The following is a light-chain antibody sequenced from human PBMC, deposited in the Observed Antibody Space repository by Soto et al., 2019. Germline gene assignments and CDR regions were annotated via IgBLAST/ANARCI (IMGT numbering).Light chain of an antibody. V-gene: IGKV2-30*02. J-gene: IGKJ1*01. CDR3: TQGTYRRT. CDR2: RVS. CDR1: QSLAHSDGNTY. Sequence: DIVMTQSPLSLPVTLGQPASISCRSSQSLAHSDGNTYLNWFQQRPGQSPRRLIYRVSNRDSGVPDRFSGSGSATDFTLKISRVEAEDVGVYYCTQGTYRRTFGQGTKVDIK.